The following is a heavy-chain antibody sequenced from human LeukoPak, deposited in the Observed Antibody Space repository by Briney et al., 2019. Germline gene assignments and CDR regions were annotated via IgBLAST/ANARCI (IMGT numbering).Heavy chain of an antibody. CDR2: INTNTGNP. CDR3: ARSEGDPQPYYYYYYGMDV. J-gene: IGHJ6*02. V-gene: IGHV7-4-1*02. D-gene: IGHD2-21*02. CDR1: GYTFTSYA. Sequence: ASVKVSCKASGYTFTSYAMNWVRQAPGQGLEWMGWINTNTGNPTYAQGFTGRFVFSLDTSVSTAYLQISSLKAEDTAVYYCARSEGDPQPYYYYYYGMDVWGQGTTVTVSS.